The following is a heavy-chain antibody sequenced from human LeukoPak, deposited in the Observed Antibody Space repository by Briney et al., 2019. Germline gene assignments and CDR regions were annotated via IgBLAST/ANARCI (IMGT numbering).Heavy chain of an antibody. V-gene: IGHV3-66*02. CDR2: IYSGGTT. CDR1: GFTVSSSY. D-gene: IGHD1-26*01. CDR3: ARGGGGNYRDY. Sequence: GGSLRLPCAASGFTVSSSYMSWVRQAPGKGLEWVSVIYSGGTTYYADSVKGRFTISRDNSKNTLYLQMNSLRVEDTAVYYCARGGGGNYRDYWGQGTLVTVPS. J-gene: IGHJ4*02.